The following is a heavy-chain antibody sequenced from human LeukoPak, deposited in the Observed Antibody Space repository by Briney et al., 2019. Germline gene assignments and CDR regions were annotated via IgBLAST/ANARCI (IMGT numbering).Heavy chain of an antibody. V-gene: IGHV3-23*01. CDR1: GFTFSSYA. CDR2: ISGSGGST. CDR3: AKDLCSGGSCYVADY. D-gene: IGHD2-15*01. J-gene: IGHJ4*02. Sequence: GGSLRLSCAASGFTFSSYAMSWVRQAPGKGLEWVSAISGSGGSTYYAASVKGRFTISRDNSKNTLYLQMNSLRAEDTAVYYCAKDLCSGGSCYVADYWGQGTLVTVSS.